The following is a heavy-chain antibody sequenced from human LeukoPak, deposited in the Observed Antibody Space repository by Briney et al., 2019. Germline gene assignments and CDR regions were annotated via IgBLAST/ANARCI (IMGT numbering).Heavy chain of an antibody. CDR1: GYTFTGYY. Sequence: GASVKVSCKASGYTFTGYYMHWVRQAPGQGLEWMGWINPNSGGTKYAQKFQGRVTMTRDTSISTAYMGLSRLRSDDTAVYYCARDQYSSSWYGTYYYMDVWGKGTTVTISS. J-gene: IGHJ6*03. D-gene: IGHD6-13*01. CDR2: INPNSGGT. CDR3: ARDQYSSSWYGTYYYMDV. V-gene: IGHV1-2*02.